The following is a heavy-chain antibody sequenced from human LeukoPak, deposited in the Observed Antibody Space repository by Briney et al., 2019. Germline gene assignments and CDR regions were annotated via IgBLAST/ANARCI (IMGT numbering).Heavy chain of an antibody. CDR1: GYSFSIFW. Sequence: GESLKISCKASGYSFSIFWIAWVRQMPGQGLEWMGIIYPADSDTRYSPSFQGQVSISADKSITTAYLQWSSLKASDTAMYYCATSGTYDSHLDSWGQGTLVTVSS. V-gene: IGHV5-51*01. CDR2: IYPADSDT. CDR3: ATSGTYDSHLDS. J-gene: IGHJ4*02. D-gene: IGHD3-22*01.